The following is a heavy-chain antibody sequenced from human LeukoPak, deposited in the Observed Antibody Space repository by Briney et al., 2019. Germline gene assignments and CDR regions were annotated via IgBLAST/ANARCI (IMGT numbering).Heavy chain of an antibody. CDR2: IYYSGST. J-gene: IGHJ4*02. CDR3: ARVGRHSGSYFPFDY. CDR1: GGSISSGGYS. Sequence: PSETLSLTCAVSGGSISSGGYSWSWIRQPPGKGLEWIGNIYYSGSTYYNPSLKSRVTIAVDTSKNQFSLKLSSVTAADTAVYYCARVGRHSGSYFPFDYWGQGTLVTVSS. V-gene: IGHV4-30-2*03. D-gene: IGHD1-26*01.